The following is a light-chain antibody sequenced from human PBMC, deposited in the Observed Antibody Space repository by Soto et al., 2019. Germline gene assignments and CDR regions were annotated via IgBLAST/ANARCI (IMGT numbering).Light chain of an antibody. CDR1: QTVFHTSYTKDF. J-gene: IGKJ2*01. Sequence: DIVMTQSQDALSVSLGERATINCKASQTVFHTSYTKDFLAWYQQKAGQPPKLLLYWASTRESGVPARFSGVGAGTDFSLTISSLQPEDVAVDYCQQYYSSVTFGQGPKLEIK. CDR2: WAS. CDR3: QQYYSSVT. V-gene: IGKV4-1*01.